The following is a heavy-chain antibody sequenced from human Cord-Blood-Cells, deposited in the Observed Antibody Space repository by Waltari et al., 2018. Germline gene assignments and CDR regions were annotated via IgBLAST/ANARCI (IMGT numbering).Heavy chain of an antibody. CDR2: IYYSGST. D-gene: IGHD7-27*01. J-gene: IGHJ2*01. Sequence: QVQLQESGPGLVKPSQTLSLTCTVSGGSISSGGYYWSWIRQHPGKGLGWIGYIYYSGSTYYNPSLKSRVTISVYTSKNQFSLKLSSVTAADTAVYYCARVLLGTNWYFDLWGRGTLVTVSS. V-gene: IGHV4-31*03. CDR1: GGSISSGGYY. CDR3: ARVLLGTNWYFDL.